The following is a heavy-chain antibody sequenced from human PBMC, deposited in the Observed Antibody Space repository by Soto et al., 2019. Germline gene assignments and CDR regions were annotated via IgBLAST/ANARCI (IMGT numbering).Heavy chain of an antibody. J-gene: IGHJ4*02. CDR1: GFTFSNSA. V-gene: IGHV3-23*01. Sequence: VHLSESGGGLVQPGGSLRLSCAASGFTFSNSAMSWVRQAPGKGLEWVATFREDGGTTHYADSVKGRFTISRDNSKNTLYLQMNSLRAEDTAVYYCAKDPSKYWGQGTLVTVSS. CDR2: FREDGGTT. CDR3: AKDPSKY.